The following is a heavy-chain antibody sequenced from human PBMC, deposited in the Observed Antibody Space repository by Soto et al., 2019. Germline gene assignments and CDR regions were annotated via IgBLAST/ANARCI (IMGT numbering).Heavy chain of an antibody. CDR2: IKSKADGGTT. CDR3: TTGWSSKDY. CDR1: GFIFSNAW. V-gene: IGHV3-15*01. D-gene: IGHD3-3*01. Sequence: EVQLVESGGSLVKPGGSLRLSCAASGFIFSNAWMSWVRQAPGKGLEWVGRIKSKADGGTTNYAAPVKGRFNISRDGSKNTLYLQMNGLKTEDTAVYYCTTGWSSKDYWGQGTLVTVSS. J-gene: IGHJ4*02.